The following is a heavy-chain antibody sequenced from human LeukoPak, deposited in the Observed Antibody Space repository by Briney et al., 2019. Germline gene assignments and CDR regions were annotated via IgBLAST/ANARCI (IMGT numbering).Heavy chain of an antibody. J-gene: IGHJ4*02. D-gene: IGHD1-14*01. V-gene: IGHV1-18*01. CDR2: ISANNGDT. CDR1: GYTFTSYG. Sequence: ASVKVSCKASGYTFTSYGISWMRQAPGQGLEWMGWISANNGDTDYPQKFQGRVTMTTDTYTTTAYMGLRSLRSDDTATYYCARESHITREDYWGQGTLVTVSS. CDR3: ARESHITREDY.